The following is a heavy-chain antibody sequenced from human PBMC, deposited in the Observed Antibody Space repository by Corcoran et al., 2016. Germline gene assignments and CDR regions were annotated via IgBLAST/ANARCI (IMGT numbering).Heavy chain of an antibody. CDR1: GFTFSSYW. D-gene: IGHD3-22*01. Sequence: EVQLVESGGGLVQPGGSLRLSCAASGFTFSSYWMSWVRQAPGKGLEWVANIKQDGSEKYYVDSVKGRFTISRDNAKNSLYLQMNSLRAEVTVVYYCARLSSVDYYDSSGYYPFDYWGQGTLVTVSS. CDR3: ARLSSVDYYDSSGYYPFDY. J-gene: IGHJ4*02. CDR2: IKQDGSEK. V-gene: IGHV3-7*03.